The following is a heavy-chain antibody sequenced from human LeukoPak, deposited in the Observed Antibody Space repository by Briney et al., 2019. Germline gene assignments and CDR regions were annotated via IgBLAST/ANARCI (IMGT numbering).Heavy chain of an antibody. CDR2: IIPILGIA. D-gene: IGHD3-9*01. V-gene: IGHV1-69*02. J-gene: IGHJ4*02. CDR3: ARSGYDILTSDY. Sequence: MGRIIPILGIANYAQKLQGRVTITADKSTSTAYMELSSLRSEDTAVYYCARSGYDILTSDYWGQGTLVTVSS.